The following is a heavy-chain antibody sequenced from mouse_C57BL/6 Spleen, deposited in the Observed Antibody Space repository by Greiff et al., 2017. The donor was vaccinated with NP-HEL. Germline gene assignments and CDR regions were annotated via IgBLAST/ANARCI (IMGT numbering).Heavy chain of an antibody. CDR2: IYPSDSET. D-gene: IGHD4-1*01. Sequence: QVQLQQSGAELVRPGSSVKLSCKASGYTFTSYWMDWVKQRPGQGLEWIGNIYPSDSETHYNQKFKDKATLTVDKSSSTAYMQLSSLTSEDSAVYYCARPNWDGGFDYWGQGTTLTVSS. J-gene: IGHJ2*01. CDR3: ARPNWDGGFDY. CDR1: GYTFTSYW. V-gene: IGHV1-61*01.